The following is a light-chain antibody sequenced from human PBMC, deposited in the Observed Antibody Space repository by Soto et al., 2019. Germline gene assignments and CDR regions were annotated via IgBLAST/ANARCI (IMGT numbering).Light chain of an antibody. V-gene: IGKV3-20*01. Sequence: EIVLTQSPGTLSLSPGERATLSCRASQSISSIYLGWYQQRPGQAPRLLIYGASSRATGIPDRFSGSGSGTDFTLTISRLEPEDFAVYYCQQYSSSPPITFGQGTRLEIK. CDR3: QQYSSSPPIT. J-gene: IGKJ5*01. CDR1: QSISSIY. CDR2: GAS.